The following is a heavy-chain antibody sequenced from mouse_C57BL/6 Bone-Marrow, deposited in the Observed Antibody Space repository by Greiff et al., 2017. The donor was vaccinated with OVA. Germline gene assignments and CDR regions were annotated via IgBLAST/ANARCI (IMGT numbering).Heavy chain of an antibody. Sequence: VHLVESGAELARPGASVKLSCKASGYTFTSYGISWVKQRTGQGLEWIGEIYPRSGNTYYNEKFKGKATLTADKSSSTAYMELRSLTSEDSAVYFCARSDYYGSSYFSYWGQGTLVTVSA. CDR1: GYTFTSYG. J-gene: IGHJ3*01. D-gene: IGHD1-1*01. CDR2: IYPRSGNT. CDR3: ARSDYYGSSYFSY. V-gene: IGHV1-81*01.